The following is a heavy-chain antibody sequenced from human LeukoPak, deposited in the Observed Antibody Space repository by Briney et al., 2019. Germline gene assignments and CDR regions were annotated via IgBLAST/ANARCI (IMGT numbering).Heavy chain of an antibody. D-gene: IGHD3-10*01. CDR2: IWYDGSNK. J-gene: IGHJ6*02. CDR1: GFTFSSYG. CDR3: ARETPPGYYGSGPSYYYYGMDV. V-gene: IGHV3-33*01. Sequence: GRSLRLSCAASGFTFSSYGMHWVRQAPGKGLEWVAVIWYDGSNKYYADSVKGRFTISRDNSKNTLYLQMNSLRAEDTAVYYCARETPPGYYGSGPSYYYYGMDVWGQGTTVTVS.